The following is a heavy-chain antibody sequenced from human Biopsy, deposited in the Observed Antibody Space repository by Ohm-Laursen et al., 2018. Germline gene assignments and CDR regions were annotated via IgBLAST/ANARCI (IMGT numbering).Heavy chain of an antibody. V-gene: IGHV4-59*02. CDR2: TYYRGTS. CDR3: ATFPFSGGPAFDI. Sequence: SQTLSLTCSVSGGSVGDYFLSWTRLVPGKRPEWIGYTYYRGTSENNPSLRSRVTTSVDISRNQFFLNMKSVTGADTAVYYCATFPFSGGPAFDIWGQGTVVTVSS. J-gene: IGHJ3*02. CDR1: GGSVGDYF. D-gene: IGHD2/OR15-2a*01.